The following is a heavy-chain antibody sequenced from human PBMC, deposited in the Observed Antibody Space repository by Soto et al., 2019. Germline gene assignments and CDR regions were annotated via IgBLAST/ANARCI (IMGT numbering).Heavy chain of an antibody. CDR2: ISSSSSYI. J-gene: IGHJ6*02. Sequence: PGGSLRLSCAASGFTFSSYSMNWVRQAPGKGLEWVSSISSSSSYIYYADSVKGRFTISRDNAKNSLYLQMNSLRAEDTAVYYCARYYDFWSGYGPYYYYYYGMDVWGQGTTVTVSS. CDR1: GFTFSSYS. D-gene: IGHD3-3*01. CDR3: ARYYDFWSGYGPYYYYYYGMDV. V-gene: IGHV3-21*01.